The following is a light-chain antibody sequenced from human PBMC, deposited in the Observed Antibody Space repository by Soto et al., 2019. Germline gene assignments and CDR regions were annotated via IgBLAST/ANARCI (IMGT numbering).Light chain of an antibody. CDR2: EVT. J-gene: IGLJ2*01. CDR1: SSDVGGYNY. CDR3: SSYSGTNNVV. Sequence: VLTQPPSASGSPGQSVTTSCTGTSSDVGGYNYVSWYQQHPGKAPKLIIYEVTKRPSGVPDRFSGSKSGNTASLTVSGLQAEDEADYYCSSYSGTNNVVFGGGTQLTVL. V-gene: IGLV2-8*01.